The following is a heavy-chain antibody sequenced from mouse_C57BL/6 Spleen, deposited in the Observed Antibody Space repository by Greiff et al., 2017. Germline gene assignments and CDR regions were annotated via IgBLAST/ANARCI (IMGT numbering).Heavy chain of an antibody. CDR2: IDPSDSYT. Sequence: QVQLQQPGAELVRPGTSVKLSCKASGYTFTSYWMHWVKQRPGQGLEWIGVIDPSDSYTNYNQKFKGKATLTVDTSSSTAYMQLSSLTSEDSSVYYCARVDDYDKDWYFDVWGTGTTVTVSS. D-gene: IGHD2-4*01. J-gene: IGHJ1*03. V-gene: IGHV1-59*01. CDR3: ARVDDYDKDWYFDV. CDR1: GYTFTSYW.